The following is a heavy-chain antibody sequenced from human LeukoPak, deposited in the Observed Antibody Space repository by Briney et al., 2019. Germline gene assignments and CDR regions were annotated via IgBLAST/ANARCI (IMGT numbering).Heavy chain of an antibody. CDR2: IRYDGSNK. J-gene: IGHJ6*03. Sequence: SGGSLRLSCAASGFTFSSYGMHWVRQAPGKGLEWVAFIRYDGSNKYYADSVKGRFTISRDNSKNTLYLQMNSRRAEDTAVYYCAKSSGSVRGGRYYMDVWGKGTTVTISS. CDR1: GFTFSSYG. V-gene: IGHV3-30*02. CDR3: AKSSGSVRGGRYYMDV. D-gene: IGHD3-10*01.